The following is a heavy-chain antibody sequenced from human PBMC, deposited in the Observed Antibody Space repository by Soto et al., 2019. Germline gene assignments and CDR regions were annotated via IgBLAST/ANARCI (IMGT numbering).Heavy chain of an antibody. D-gene: IGHD2-2*01. Sequence: QVQLVQSGAEVKKPGASVKVSCKASGYTFTSYGISWVRQAPGQGLEWMGWISAYNGNTNYAQKLQGRVTMTTDTHKSNDYMELRSLSSADTAVYYCARDRRQGCSSTGCWVGFDPWGQGTLVTVSS. J-gene: IGHJ5*02. CDR1: GYTFTSYG. V-gene: IGHV1-18*01. CDR3: ARDRRQGCSSTGCWVGFDP. CDR2: ISAYNGNT.